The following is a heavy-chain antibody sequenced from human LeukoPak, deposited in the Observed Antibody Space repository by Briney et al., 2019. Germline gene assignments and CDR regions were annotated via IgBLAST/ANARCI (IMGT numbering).Heavy chain of an antibody. CDR1: GYTFSDFF. D-gene: IGHD5-18*01. CDR2: INPNSGST. V-gene: IGHV1-46*01. CDR3: ARGGRQLWQSYFDD. J-gene: IGHJ4*03. Sequence: ASVRISCKASGYTFSDFFLNWVRQAPGQGLEWMGIINPNSGSTDYPQKFQGRLTMTGDMSTSTFYMELSSLTSEDTAIYYCARGGRQLWQSYFDDWGQGTLVTVSS.